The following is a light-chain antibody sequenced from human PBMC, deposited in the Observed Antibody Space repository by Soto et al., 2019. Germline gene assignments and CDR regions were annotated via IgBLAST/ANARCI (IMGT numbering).Light chain of an antibody. Sequence: QSALAQPPSVSGAPGQKVTISCTGSSSNIGAGYDLHWYQQLPGTAPKLLLYGNSNRPSGVPDRFSGSKSGTSASLAITGLLAEDEADYYCQTYDSSLSAYVFGTGTKVTVL. CDR2: GNS. J-gene: IGLJ1*01. CDR1: SSNIGAGYD. V-gene: IGLV1-40*01. CDR3: QTYDSSLSAYV.